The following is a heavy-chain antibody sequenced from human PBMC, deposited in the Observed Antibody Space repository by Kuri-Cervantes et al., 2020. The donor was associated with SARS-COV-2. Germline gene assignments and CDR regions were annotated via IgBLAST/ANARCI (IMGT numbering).Heavy chain of an antibody. J-gene: IGHJ6*02. CDR2: INAGNGNT. CDR1: GYTFTSYA. V-gene: IGHV1-3*01. Sequence: ASVKVSCKASGYTFTSYAMHWVRQAPGQRLEWMGWINAGNGNTKYSQKFQGRVTITRDTSASTAYMELSSLRSEDTAVYYCASEGLDIVATDDPYYYYGMDVWGQGTTVTGSS. CDR3: ASEGLDIVATDDPYYYYGMDV. D-gene: IGHD5-12*01.